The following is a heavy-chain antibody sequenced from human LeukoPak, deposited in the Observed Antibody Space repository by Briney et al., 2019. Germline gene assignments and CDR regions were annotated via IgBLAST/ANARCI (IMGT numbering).Heavy chain of an antibody. CDR1: GFTFSSYE. V-gene: IGHV3-48*03. Sequence: PGGSLRLSCAASGFTFSSYEMNWVRQAPGKGLEWVSYISSSGSTIYYADSVKGRFTISRDNAKNSLYLQMNSLRAEDTAAYYCARDLYASGSFWGQGTLVTVSS. D-gene: IGHD3-10*01. J-gene: IGHJ4*02. CDR3: ARDLYASGSF. CDR2: ISSSGSTI.